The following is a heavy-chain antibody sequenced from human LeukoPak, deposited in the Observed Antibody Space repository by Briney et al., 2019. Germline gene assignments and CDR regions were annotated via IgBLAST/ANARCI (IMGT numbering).Heavy chain of an antibody. CDR2: IYYSGST. D-gene: IGHD3-22*01. J-gene: IGHJ4*02. CDR3: ARPWNGTMIGFDY. CDR1: RGSISSSSYY. V-gene: IGHV4-39*01. Sequence: SETLSLTCTVSRGSISSSSYYWGWIRQPPGKGLEWIGSIYYSGSTYYNPSLKSRVTISVDTSKNQFSLKLSSVTAADTAVYYCARPWNGTMIGFDYWGQGTLVTVSS.